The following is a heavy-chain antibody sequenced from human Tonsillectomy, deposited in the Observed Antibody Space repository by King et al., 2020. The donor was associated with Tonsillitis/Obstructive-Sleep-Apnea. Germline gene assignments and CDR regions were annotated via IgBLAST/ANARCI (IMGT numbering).Heavy chain of an antibody. D-gene: IGHD2-2*01. V-gene: IGHV3-66*01. CDR3: ARVDCSSTSCRDF. Sequence: DVQLVESGGGLVQPGGSLRLSCAASEFTVSSNYMSWVRQAPGKGLEWVSFIYSGGSTYYADSVKGRFTISRDNSKNTLYLQMNSLRAEDTAVYYCARVDCSSTSCRDFWGQGTLVTVSS. CDR1: EFTVSSNY. J-gene: IGHJ4*02. CDR2: IYSGGST.